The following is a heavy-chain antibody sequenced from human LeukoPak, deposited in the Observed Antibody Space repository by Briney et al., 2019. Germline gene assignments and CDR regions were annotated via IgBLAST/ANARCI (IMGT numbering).Heavy chain of an antibody. CDR1: GYTFTSYD. CDR2: MNPNSGNT. D-gene: IGHD3-3*01. Sequence: ASVKVSCKASGYTFTSYDINWVRQATGQGLGWMGWMNPNSGNTGYAQKFQGRVTITRNTSISTAYMELSSLRSEDTAVYYCARGGLYYDFWSGYYGGSDWFDPWGQGTLVTVSS. CDR3: ARGGLYYDFWSGYYGGSDWFDP. V-gene: IGHV1-8*03. J-gene: IGHJ5*02.